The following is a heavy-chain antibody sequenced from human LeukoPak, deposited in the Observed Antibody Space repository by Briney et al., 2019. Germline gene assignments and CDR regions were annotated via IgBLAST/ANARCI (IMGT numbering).Heavy chain of an antibody. V-gene: IGHV3-7*01. CDR2: IRQDGSEK. J-gene: IGHJ6*03. D-gene: IGHD3-9*01. CDR3: AGVGFPDETYFYIDV. Sequence: GGSLRLSCAASGFTFSNNWMSWVRQAPGKGLEWVANIRQDGSEKDHVDSVKGRFTISRDNAKNSLSLQINSLRVEDTATYYCAGVGFPDETYFYIDVWGKGTTVTVSS. CDR1: GFTFSNNW.